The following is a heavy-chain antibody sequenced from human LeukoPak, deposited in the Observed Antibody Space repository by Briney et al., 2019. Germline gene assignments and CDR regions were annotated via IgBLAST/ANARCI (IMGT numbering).Heavy chain of an antibody. CDR3: ATHVGSSAWYYFDY. V-gene: IGHV3-23*01. CDR1: GFTFSSYA. J-gene: IGHJ4*02. CDR2: ISGSGGST. D-gene: IGHD6-19*01. Sequence: QPGGSLRLSCADSGFTFSSYAMSWVRQAPGKGLEWVSGISGSGGSTYYADSVKGRFTISRDNSKNTLYLQMNSLRAEDTAVYYCATHVGSSAWYYFDYWGQGTLVTVSS.